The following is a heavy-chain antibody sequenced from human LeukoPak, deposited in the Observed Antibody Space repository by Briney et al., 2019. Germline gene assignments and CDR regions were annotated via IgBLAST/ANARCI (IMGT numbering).Heavy chain of an antibody. Sequence: ASVKVSFQASGYTFTSYDLNWLRQATGQGLDWMGWMNPNSGNTGYAQKFQGRVTITRNTSISTAYMELSSLRSEDTAVYYCARGQQITIFGVVILVGWFDPWGQGTLVTVSS. CDR1: GYTFTSYD. CDR3: ARGQQITIFGVVILVGWFDP. V-gene: IGHV1-8*03. D-gene: IGHD3-3*01. CDR2: MNPNSGNT. J-gene: IGHJ5*02.